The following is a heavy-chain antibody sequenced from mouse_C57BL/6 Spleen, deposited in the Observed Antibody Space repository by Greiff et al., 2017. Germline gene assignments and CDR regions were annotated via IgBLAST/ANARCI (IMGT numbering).Heavy chain of an antibody. CDR3: ASPYYDYDEGFAY. CDR2: INPNNGGT. V-gene: IGHV1-26*01. J-gene: IGHJ3*01. D-gene: IGHD2-4*01. CDR1: GYTFTDYY. Sequence: VQLQQSGPELVKPGASVKISCKASGYTFTDYYMNWVKQSHGKSLEWIGDINPNNGGTSYNQKFKGKATLTVDKSSSTAYMELRSLTSEDSAVYYCASPYYDYDEGFAYWGQGTLVTVSA.